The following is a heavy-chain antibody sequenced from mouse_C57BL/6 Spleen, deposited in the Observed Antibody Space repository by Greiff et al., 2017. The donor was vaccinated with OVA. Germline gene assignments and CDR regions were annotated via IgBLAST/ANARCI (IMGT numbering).Heavy chain of an antibody. J-gene: IGHJ3*01. D-gene: IGHD4-1*01. CDR2: IYPGDGDT. CDR1: GYAFSSSW. V-gene: IGHV1-82*01. Sequence: QVQLQQSGPELVKPGASVKLSCKASGYAFSSSWMNWVKQRPGQGLEWIGRIYPGDGDTNYNGKFKGKATLTADKSSSTAYMQLSSLTSEDSAVYFCGRGGANWDGGFAYWGQGTLVTVSA. CDR3: GRGGANWDGGFAY.